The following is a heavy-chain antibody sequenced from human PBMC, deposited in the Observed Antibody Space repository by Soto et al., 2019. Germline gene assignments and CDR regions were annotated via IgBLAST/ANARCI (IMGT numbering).Heavy chain of an antibody. CDR3: AAYQGHKDLFDAFDD. Sequence: EVQLVESGGGLVQPGGSLKLSCATSGFTFSGSAMHWVRQASGKGLECVGRIRSKTNNYATAYAASVKGRFTIYRDYSENISYLQMNSLKTEDTVVYYCAAYQGHKDLFDAFDDWGQGTMVTVSS. CDR1: GFTFSGSA. J-gene: IGHJ3*01. V-gene: IGHV3-73*01. CDR2: IRSKTNNYAT.